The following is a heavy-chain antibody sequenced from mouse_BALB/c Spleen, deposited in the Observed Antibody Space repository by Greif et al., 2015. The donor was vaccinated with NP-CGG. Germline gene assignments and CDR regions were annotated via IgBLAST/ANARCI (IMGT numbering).Heavy chain of an antibody. J-gene: IGHJ4*01. V-gene: IGHV4-1*02. D-gene: IGHD1-2*01. CDR3: ARPIRQPLTTATAMDY. CDR1: GFDFSRYW. Sequence: EVQLVESGGGLVQPGGSLKLSCAASGFDFSRYWMSWVRQAPGKGLEWIGEINPDSSTINYTPSLKDKFIISRDNAKNTLYLQMSEVRSEDTALYYCARPIRQPLTTATAMDYWGQGTSVTVSS. CDR2: INPDSSTI.